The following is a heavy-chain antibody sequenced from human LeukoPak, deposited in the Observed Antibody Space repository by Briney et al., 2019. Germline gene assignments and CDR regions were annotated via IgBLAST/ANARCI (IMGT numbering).Heavy chain of an antibody. Sequence: GGSLRLSCAASGFTLRTYWMNWVRQAPGKGLEWVATIKQDGSEKYYVDSVKGRFTISRDNAKNSLYLQMNSLRAEDTAVYYCARGSQRVAAQDNWFDPWGLGTLVTVSS. CDR1: GFTLRTYW. D-gene: IGHD6-19*01. CDR3: ARGSQRVAAQDNWFDP. J-gene: IGHJ5*02. V-gene: IGHV3-7*01. CDR2: IKQDGSEK.